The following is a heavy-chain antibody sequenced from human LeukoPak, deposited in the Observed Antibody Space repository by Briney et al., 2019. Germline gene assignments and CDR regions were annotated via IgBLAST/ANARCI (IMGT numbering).Heavy chain of an antibody. J-gene: IGHJ4*02. CDR2: ISSSSSYI. CDR3: ARDYCSSTSCYLYYFDY. V-gene: IGHV3-21*01. CDR1: GFTFSSYS. D-gene: IGHD2-2*01. Sequence: GGSLRLSCAASGFTFSSYSMNWVRQAPGKGLEWVSSISSSSSYIYYADSVKGRFTISRDNAKNSLYLQMNSLRAEDTAVYYCARDYCSSTSCYLYYFDYWGQGTLVTVSS.